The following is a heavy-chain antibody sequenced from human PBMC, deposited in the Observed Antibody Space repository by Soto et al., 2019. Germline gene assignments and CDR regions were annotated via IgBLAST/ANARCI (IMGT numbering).Heavy chain of an antibody. J-gene: IGHJ5*02. V-gene: IGHV3-23*01. CDR1: GFTFSSYA. Sequence: EVQLLESGGGLVQPGGSLRLSCAASGFTFSSYAMSWVRQAPGKGLEWVSAISGSGGSTYYADSVKGRFTISRDNSKNTLYLQMNSLRAEDTAVYYCAKRRFVLRFLEWLLGPFDPWGQGTLVTVSS. CDR2: ISGSGGST. D-gene: IGHD3-3*01. CDR3: AKRRFVLRFLEWLLGPFDP.